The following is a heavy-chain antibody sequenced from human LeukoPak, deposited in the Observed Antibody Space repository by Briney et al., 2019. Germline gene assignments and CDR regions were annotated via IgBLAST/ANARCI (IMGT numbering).Heavy chain of an antibody. V-gene: IGHV3-66*02. J-gene: IGHJ2*01. D-gene: IGHD5-18*01. CDR3: ASRGYSYGYWFDP. Sequence: GGSLRLSCAASGFTVSSNYMSWVRQAPGKGLEWVSVIYSGGSTYYADSVKGRFTISRDNSKNTLYLQMNSLRAEDTAVYYCASRGYSYGYWFDPWGRGTLVAVSS. CDR2: IYSGGST. CDR1: GFTVSSNY.